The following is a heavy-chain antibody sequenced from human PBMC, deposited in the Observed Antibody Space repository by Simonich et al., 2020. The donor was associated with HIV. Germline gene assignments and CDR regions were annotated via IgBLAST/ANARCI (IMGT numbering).Heavy chain of an antibody. Sequence: QVQLQQWGAGLLKPSETLSLTCAVYGGSFSGYYWSWIRQPPGKGLEWIGEINHRGSTNYNPSLKSRVTRSVDTSKNQFSRKLSSVTAADTAVYYCARLTAGGLGEYFQHWGQGTLVTVSS. V-gene: IGHV4-34*01. CDR3: ARLTAGGLGEYFQH. CDR2: INHRGST. J-gene: IGHJ1*01. D-gene: IGHD6-13*01. CDR1: GGSFSGYY.